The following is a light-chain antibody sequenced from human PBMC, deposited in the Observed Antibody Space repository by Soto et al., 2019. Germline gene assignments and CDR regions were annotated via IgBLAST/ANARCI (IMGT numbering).Light chain of an antibody. CDR1: QSISTW. Sequence: DIQMTQSPSSLSASVGDRVTITCRASQSISTWLAWYQQKPGKAPKLLIYDASSLETGVPSRFSVSGSGTEFTLTISSLQPDDFAMYYCQQYNSYWTCGQGTKVEIK. V-gene: IGKV1-5*01. CDR3: QQYNSYWT. CDR2: DAS. J-gene: IGKJ1*01.